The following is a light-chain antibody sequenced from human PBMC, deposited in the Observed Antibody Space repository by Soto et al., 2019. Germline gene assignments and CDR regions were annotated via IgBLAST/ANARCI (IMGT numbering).Light chain of an antibody. J-gene: IGLJ2*01. V-gene: IGLV2-11*01. CDR3: CSYAGSYTWV. CDR1: SSDVGGYNY. Sequence: QSALTQPRSMSGSPAQSVTISCNGTSSDVGGYNYVSWYQQHPGKAPKLMIYDVSQRPSGVPDRFSGSKSGNTASLTISGLQAEDEADYYCCSYAGSYTWVFGGGTKLTVL. CDR2: DVS.